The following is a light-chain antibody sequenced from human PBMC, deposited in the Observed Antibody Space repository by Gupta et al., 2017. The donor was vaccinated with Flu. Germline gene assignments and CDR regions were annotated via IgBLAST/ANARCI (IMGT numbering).Light chain of an antibody. Sequence: QSVLTQPPSLSGAPGHRVTISCTGRSSNIGADYDVHWYQHLPGTAPKLLIYGNINRPSGVPDRFSGSKSGTSASLAITGLQPEDEADYYCQSYDSSRSAWVFGGGTKLTVL. J-gene: IGLJ3*02. CDR2: GNI. CDR1: SSNIGADYD. V-gene: IGLV1-40*01. CDR3: QSYDSSRSAWV.